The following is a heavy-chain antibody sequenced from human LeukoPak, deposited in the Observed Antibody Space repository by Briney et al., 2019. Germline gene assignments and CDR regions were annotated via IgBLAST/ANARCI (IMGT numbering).Heavy chain of an antibody. V-gene: IGHV3-11*04. J-gene: IGHJ4*02. D-gene: IGHD4-17*01. CDR2: ISSSSSTI. CDR3: ARVLGMTTVTTFDY. Sequence: GGSLRLSCAASGFTFSDYYMSWIRQTPGKGLEWVSYISSSSSTIYYADSVKGRFTISRDNAKNSLYLQMNSLRAEDTAVYYCARVLGMTTVTTFDYWGQGTLVTVSS. CDR1: GFTFSDYY.